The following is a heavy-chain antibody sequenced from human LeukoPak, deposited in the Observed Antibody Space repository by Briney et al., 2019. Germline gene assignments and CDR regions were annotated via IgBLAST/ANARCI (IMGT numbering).Heavy chain of an antibody. CDR1: GYSITSGYY. Sequence: SETLSLTCTVSGYSITSGYYWGWIRQPPGKGLEWIGSIYHSGNTYYNPSLTSRVTISVDTSKNQFSLKLSSVTAADTAIYYCAREDASSSWYLAFDYWGQGTLVTVSS. CDR2: IYHSGNT. D-gene: IGHD6-13*01. CDR3: AREDASSSWYLAFDY. J-gene: IGHJ4*02. V-gene: IGHV4-38-2*02.